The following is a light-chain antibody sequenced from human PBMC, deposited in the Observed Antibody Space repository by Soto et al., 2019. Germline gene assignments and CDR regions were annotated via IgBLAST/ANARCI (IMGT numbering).Light chain of an antibody. CDR1: QGIRND. CDR2: AAS. J-gene: IGKJ2*01. CDR3: LQDYIYPYT. Sequence: AIQMTQSPSSLSASVGDRVTITCRASQGIRNDLGWYQQKPGKAPKLLIYAASSLQSGVPSRFGGSGSGTDFTLTISSLQPEDFETSYCLQDYIYPYTFGQGTKVDIK. V-gene: IGKV1-6*01.